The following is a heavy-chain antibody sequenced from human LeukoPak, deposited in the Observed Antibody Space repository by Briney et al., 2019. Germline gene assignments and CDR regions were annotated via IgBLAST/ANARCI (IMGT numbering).Heavy chain of an antibody. Sequence: ASVTVSCKASGYTFTGDYLHWVRQAPGQGLEWMGWMNPNSGGTNYAQKFQGRVTMTRDTSISTAYTELSRLRSDDTAVYYCARDYASGGYYAYWGQGSLVTVSS. D-gene: IGHD3-10*01. CDR1: GYTFTGDY. V-gene: IGHV1-2*02. CDR3: ARDYASGGYYAY. CDR2: MNPNSGGT. J-gene: IGHJ4*02.